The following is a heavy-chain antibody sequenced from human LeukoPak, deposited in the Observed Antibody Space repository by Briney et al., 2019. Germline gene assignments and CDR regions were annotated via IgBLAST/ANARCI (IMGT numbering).Heavy chain of an antibody. CDR3: ARDRAWNYFDY. Sequence: GGSLRLSCAVSGFTFSSYGMHWVRQAPGKGLEWVAIISNDGSRKYYAHSVEGRFTISRDNSKNTLYLQMVSLRAEDTAVYYCARDRAWNYFDYWGQGTLVTVSS. V-gene: IGHV3-30*03. J-gene: IGHJ4*02. CDR1: GFTFSSYG. D-gene: IGHD3-3*01. CDR2: ISNDGSRK.